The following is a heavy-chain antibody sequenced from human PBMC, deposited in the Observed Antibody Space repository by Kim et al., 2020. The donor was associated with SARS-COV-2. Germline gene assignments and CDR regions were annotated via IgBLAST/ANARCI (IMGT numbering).Heavy chain of an antibody. J-gene: IGHJ4*02. Sequence: STPSPKSRVTTSVDTSKNQFSLKLSSVTAADTAVYYCARSSVVGSRSFDYWGQGTLVTVSS. D-gene: IGHD2-15*01. V-gene: IGHV4-34*01. CDR3: ARSSVVGSRSFDY.